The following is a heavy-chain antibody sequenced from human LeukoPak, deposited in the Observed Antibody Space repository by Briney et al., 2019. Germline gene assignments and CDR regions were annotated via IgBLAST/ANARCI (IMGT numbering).Heavy chain of an antibody. CDR3: ARGVDQDAFDI. CDR1: GYSITSGYY. J-gene: IGHJ3*02. D-gene: IGHD2-15*01. Sequence: PSETLSLTCTVSGYSITSGYYWGWIRQPPGKGLEWIGSIYYSGSTYYSPSLKSRVTISVDTSENQFSLKLNSVTAADTAVYYCARGVDQDAFDIWGQGTMVTVSS. V-gene: IGHV4-38-2*02. CDR2: IYYSGST.